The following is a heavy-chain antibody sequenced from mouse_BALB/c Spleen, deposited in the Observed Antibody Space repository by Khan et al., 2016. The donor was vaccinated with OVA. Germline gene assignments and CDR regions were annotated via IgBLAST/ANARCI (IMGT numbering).Heavy chain of an antibody. CDR2: IHNSGST. CDR1: GYSITSYYA. J-gene: IGHJ1*01. Sequence: EVQLQESGPGLVKPSQSLTLTCIVTGYSITSYYAWNGIRQFPGSKLEWAGYIHNSGSTSYNPSLKSRISITRDTSKNQFFLQWNSVTTEDTATCYWARRSVWGAGTTVTVSS. CDR3: ARRSV. V-gene: IGHV3-2*02.